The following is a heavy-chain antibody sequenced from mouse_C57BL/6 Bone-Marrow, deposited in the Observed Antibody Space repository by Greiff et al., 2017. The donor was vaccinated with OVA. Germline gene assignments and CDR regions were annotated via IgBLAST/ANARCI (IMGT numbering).Heavy chain of an antibody. CDR2: IYPGDGDT. CDR3: ARIYSSGYGVFAY. Sequence: VQLQQSGPELVKPGASVKISCKASGYAFSSSWMNWVKQRPGKGLEWIGRIYPGDGDTNYNGKFKGKATLTADKSSSTAYMQLSSLTSEDSAVYFCARIYSSGYGVFAYWGQGTLVTVSA. J-gene: IGHJ3*01. CDR1: GYAFSSSW. D-gene: IGHD3-2*02. V-gene: IGHV1-82*01.